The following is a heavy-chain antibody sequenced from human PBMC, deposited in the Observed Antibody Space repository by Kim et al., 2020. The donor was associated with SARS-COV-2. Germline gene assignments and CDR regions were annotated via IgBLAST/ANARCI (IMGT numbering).Heavy chain of an antibody. J-gene: IGHJ4*01. CDR2: IGQDGSDK. D-gene: IGHD2-2*01. CDR1: GFNFSDYW. Sequence: GGSLRLSCAASGFNFSDYWMTWVRQAPGKWLEWVGNIGQDGSDKYYGDPVNGRFTISRDNTKKSVYLQMNSLRAEDTAVYYCAKTVVEVVGASDYFDLWG. V-gene: IGHV3-7*03. CDR3: AKTVVEVVGASDYFDL.